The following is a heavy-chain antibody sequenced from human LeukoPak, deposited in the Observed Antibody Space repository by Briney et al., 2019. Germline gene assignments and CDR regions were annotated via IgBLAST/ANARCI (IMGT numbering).Heavy chain of an antibody. CDR3: ARHREGSGSYFDY. Sequence: SETLSLTCTVSGGSISSYYWSWIRQPPGKGLEWIGYIYYSGSTNYNPSLKSRVTKSVDTSKNQFSLKLSSVTAADTAVYYCARHREGSGSYFDYWGQGTLVTVSS. D-gene: IGHD3-10*01. CDR1: GGSISSYY. J-gene: IGHJ4*02. V-gene: IGHV4-59*08. CDR2: IYYSGST.